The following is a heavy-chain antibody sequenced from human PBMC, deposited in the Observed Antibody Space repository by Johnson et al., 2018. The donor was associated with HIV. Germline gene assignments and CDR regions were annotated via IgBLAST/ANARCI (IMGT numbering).Heavy chain of an antibody. CDR1: GFTVSSNY. CDR3: ARYERVVTDAFDI. J-gene: IGHJ3*02. CDR2: IYSGGST. V-gene: IGHV3-66*01. D-gene: IGHD3-16*02. Sequence: VQLVESGGGLVQPGGSLRLSCAASGFTVSSNYMSWVRQAPGKGLEWVSVIYSGGSTYYADSVKGRFTISRDNSKNTLYLQMNSLRAEDTAVYYCARYERVVTDAFDIWGQGTMVTVSS.